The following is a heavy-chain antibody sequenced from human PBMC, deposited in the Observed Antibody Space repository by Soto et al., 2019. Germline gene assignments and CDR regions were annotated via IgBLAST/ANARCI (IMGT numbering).Heavy chain of an antibody. CDR2: IIPIFGTA. CDR3: ARDMSGGLVAGILIY. D-gene: IGHD6-19*01. J-gene: IGHJ4*02. Sequence: QVQLVQSGAEVKKPGSSVKVSCKASGGTFSSYAISWVRQAPEQGLEWMGGIIPIFGTANYAQKFQGRVTITADESTSTAYMELSSLRSEDTAVYYCARDMSGGLVAGILIYWGQGTLVTVSS. CDR1: GGTFSSYA. V-gene: IGHV1-69*01.